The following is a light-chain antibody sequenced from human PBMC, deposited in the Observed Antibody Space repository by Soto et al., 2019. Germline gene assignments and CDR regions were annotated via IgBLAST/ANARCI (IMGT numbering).Light chain of an antibody. CDR3: QVWDNGVV. CDR1: NIGSKS. V-gene: IGLV3-21*04. J-gene: IGLJ2*01. Sequence: SYVLTQPPSVSVAPGKTAKITCGGDNIGSKSVHWYQQKPGQAPVLFIYYDDVRPSGIPERVSGSNSGNAATLTISGVEAGDEADYNCQVWDNGVVFGGGTKQTVL. CDR2: YDD.